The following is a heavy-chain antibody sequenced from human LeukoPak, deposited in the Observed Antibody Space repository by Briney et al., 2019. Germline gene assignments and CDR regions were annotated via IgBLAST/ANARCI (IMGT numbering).Heavy chain of an antibody. CDR2: ISSSGSTI. J-gene: IGHJ4*02. CDR3: AREVSGYDFGY. V-gene: IGHV3-11*04. CDR1: GFSIITNDYH. D-gene: IGHD5-12*01. Sequence: CTVSGFSIITNDYHWGWVRQPPGKGLEWVSYISSSGSTIYYADSVKGRFTISRDNAKNSLYLQMNSLRAEDTAVYYCAREVSGYDFGYWGQGTLVTVSS.